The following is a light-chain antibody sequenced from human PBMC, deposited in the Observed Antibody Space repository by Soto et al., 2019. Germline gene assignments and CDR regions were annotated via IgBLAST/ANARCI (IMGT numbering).Light chain of an antibody. CDR2: EVS. J-gene: IGLJ1*01. CDR1: SSDVGGYNY. CDR3: SSYTSSSTQV. Sequence: HSALTQPASVSGSPGQSITISCTGTSSDVGGYNYVSWYQQHPGKAPKLMIYEVSNRPSGVSNRFSGSKSGNTASLTISGLQAEDEADYYCSSYTSSSTQVFRTGTKVTVL. V-gene: IGLV2-14*01.